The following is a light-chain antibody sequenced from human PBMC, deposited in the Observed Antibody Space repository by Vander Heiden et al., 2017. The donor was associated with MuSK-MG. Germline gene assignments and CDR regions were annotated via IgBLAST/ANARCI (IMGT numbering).Light chain of an antibody. CDR1: QTISYW. CDR3: QQDDIYEWS. Sequence: DIQMTQSPSTLPASVGDRVTITCRASQTISYWLAWFQQKPGIAPNLLIHHASTSESPVRSRISGRASGTEISLTISSLQPDDFATYYCQQDDIYEWSFGQGTQVEIK. V-gene: IGKV1-5*01. J-gene: IGKJ1*01. CDR2: HAS.